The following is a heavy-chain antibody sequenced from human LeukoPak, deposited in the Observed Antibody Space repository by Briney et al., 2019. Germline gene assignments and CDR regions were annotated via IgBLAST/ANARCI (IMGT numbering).Heavy chain of an antibody. Sequence: GGSLSLSCAASGFTFSSYEMNWVRQAPGKGLEWVSYISSSGSTIYYADSVRGRFTISRDNAKNSLYLQMNSLRAEDTAVYYCAREVSGYDFGYWGQGTLVTVSS. CDR3: AREVSGYDFGY. CDR1: GFTFSSYE. J-gene: IGHJ4*02. D-gene: IGHD5-12*01. CDR2: ISSSGSTI. V-gene: IGHV3-48*03.